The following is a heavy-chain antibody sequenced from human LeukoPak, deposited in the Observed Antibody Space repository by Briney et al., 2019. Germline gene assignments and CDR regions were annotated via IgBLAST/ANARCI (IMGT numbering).Heavy chain of an antibody. CDR2: IDGTGSDT. J-gene: IGHJ4*02. V-gene: IGHV3-23*01. CDR3: ARGDYVGDFRYFHF. CDR1: EFIFIASS. Sequence: GGSLRLSCAASEFIFIASSMGWVRRGPGQGLEWVSAIDGTGSDTYYADFVKGRFTIFRDNSKNTLFLQMGSLRTDDTAVYYCARGDYVGDFRYFHFWGQGTLVTVSS. D-gene: IGHD2-21*02.